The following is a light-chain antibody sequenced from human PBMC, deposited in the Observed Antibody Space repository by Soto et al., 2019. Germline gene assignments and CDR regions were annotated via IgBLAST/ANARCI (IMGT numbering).Light chain of an antibody. CDR2: DVN. CDR1: SSDVGGYNY. J-gene: IGLJ2*01. V-gene: IGLV2-14*03. Sequence: QSALSQPASMSGSPGQSITISCTGTSSDVGGYNYVSWYRQYPGKAPELIIYDVNNRPSEVSNRFSGSKSGNTASLTLSGLQAEDEADYYCSSHSSSSTLVVFGGGTKLTVL. CDR3: SSHSSSSTLVV.